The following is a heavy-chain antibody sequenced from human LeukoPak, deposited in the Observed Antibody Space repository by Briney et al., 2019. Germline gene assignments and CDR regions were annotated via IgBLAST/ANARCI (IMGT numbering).Heavy chain of an antibody. Sequence: AASVKVSCKASGYTFTGYYMHWVRQAPGQGLEWMGWINPNSGGTNYAQKFQGRVTMTRDTSISTACMELSRLRSDDTAVYYCARFPTSVVVPAGWGYWGQGTLVTVSP. CDR2: INPNSGGT. CDR1: GYTFTGYY. D-gene: IGHD2-2*01. J-gene: IGHJ4*02. CDR3: ARFPTSVVVPAGWGY. V-gene: IGHV1-2*02.